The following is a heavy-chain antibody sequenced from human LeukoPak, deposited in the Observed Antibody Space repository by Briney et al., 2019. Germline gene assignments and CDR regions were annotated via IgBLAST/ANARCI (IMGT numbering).Heavy chain of an antibody. CDR3: AKDMAPYYYYGMDV. V-gene: IGHV3-9*01. CDR1: GFTFDDYA. J-gene: IGHJ6*02. Sequence: GGSLRLSCAASGFTFDDYAMHWVRQAPGKGLEWVSGISWNSGSIGYADSVKGRFTISRDNAKNSLYLQMNSLRAEDTVLYYCAKDMAPYYYYGMDVWGQGTTVTVSS. CDR2: ISWNSGSI.